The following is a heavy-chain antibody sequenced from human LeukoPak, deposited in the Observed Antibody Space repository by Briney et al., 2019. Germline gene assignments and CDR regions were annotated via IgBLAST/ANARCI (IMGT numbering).Heavy chain of an antibody. CDR2: IYYSGST. J-gene: IGHJ6*04. V-gene: IGHV4-59*08. Sequence: SETLSLTCTVSGGSISSYYWSWIRQPPGKGLEWIGYIYYSGSTNYNPSLKSRVTISVDTSKNQFSLKLSSVTAADTAVYFCARIYYDISTGYYVDVWGIGTTVTISS. CDR1: GGSISSYY. D-gene: IGHD3-9*01. CDR3: ARIYYDISTGYYVDV.